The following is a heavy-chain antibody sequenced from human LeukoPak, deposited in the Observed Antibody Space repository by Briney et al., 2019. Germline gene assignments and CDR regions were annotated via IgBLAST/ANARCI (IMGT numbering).Heavy chain of an antibody. J-gene: IGHJ3*02. CDR3: ARGLGSGRHAFDI. CDR2: INSDGSST. V-gene: IGHV3-74*01. D-gene: IGHD3-10*01. Sequence: GGSLRLSCAASGFTFSSYWMHWVRQAPGKGLVWVSRINSDGSSTSHADSVKGRFTISRDNAKNTLYLQMNSLRAEDTAVYYCARGLGSGRHAFDIWGQGTMVTVSS. CDR1: GFTFSSYW.